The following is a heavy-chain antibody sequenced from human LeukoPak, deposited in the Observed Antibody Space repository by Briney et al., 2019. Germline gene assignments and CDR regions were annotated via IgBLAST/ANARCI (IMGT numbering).Heavy chain of an antibody. J-gene: IGHJ4*02. Sequence: ASVKFSCKASGYTFTSYGISWVRQAPGQGLEWMGWMNPISGNTGFTEKFQGRVSMTRISSINTAYMELSSLRDEDTAVYYCARVPSNGRYFFDYWGQGTLVTVSS. CDR1: GYTFTSYG. D-gene: IGHD6-19*01. CDR2: MNPISGNT. V-gene: IGHV1-8*02. CDR3: ARVPSNGRYFFDY.